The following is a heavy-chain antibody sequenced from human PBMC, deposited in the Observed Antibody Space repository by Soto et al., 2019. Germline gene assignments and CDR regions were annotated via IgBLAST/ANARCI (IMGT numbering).Heavy chain of an antibody. CDR1: GGTFSSYA. D-gene: IGHD5-12*01. Sequence: QVQLVQSGAEVKKPGSSVKVSCKASGGTFSSYAISWVRQAPGQGLEWMGGIIPIFGTANYAQKFQGRVTITADESTSTAYMELSSMRSEDTAVYYCARAYHSGSDYASGWFDPWGQGTLVTVSS. CDR3: ARAYHSGSDYASGWFDP. CDR2: IIPIFGTA. V-gene: IGHV1-69*01. J-gene: IGHJ5*02.